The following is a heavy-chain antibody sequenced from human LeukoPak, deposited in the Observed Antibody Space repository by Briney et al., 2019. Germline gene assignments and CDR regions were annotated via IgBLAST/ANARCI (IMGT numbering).Heavy chain of an antibody. J-gene: IGHJ4*02. V-gene: IGHV3-53*01. CDR2: IYSGGYT. CDR1: GFTVSSNY. D-gene: IGHD3-10*01. Sequence: PGGSLRLSCAASGFTVSSNYMSWVRQAPGKGLEWVSVIYSGGYTCYADSVKGRFTISRDNSKNTLYFQMNSLRAEDTAMYYCARGDYFGSGSFYLDYWGQGTLVTVSS. CDR3: ARGDYFGSGSFYLDY.